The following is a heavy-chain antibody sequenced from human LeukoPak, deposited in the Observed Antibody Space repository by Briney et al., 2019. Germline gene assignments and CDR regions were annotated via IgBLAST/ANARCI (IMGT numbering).Heavy chain of an antibody. CDR2: ISWNSGSI. J-gene: IGHJ4*02. CDR3: AKERDSSFDY. V-gene: IGHV3-9*01. D-gene: IGHD3-22*01. Sequence: PGGSLRLSCAASGFTFDDYVMHWVRQAPGKGLEWVSGISWNSGSIGYADSVKGRFTISRDNAKNSLYLQMNSLRAEDTALYYCAKERDSSFDYWGQGTLVTVSS. CDR1: GFTFDDYV.